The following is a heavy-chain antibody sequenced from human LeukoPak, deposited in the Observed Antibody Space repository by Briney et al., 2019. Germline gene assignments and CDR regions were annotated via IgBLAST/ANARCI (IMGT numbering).Heavy chain of an antibody. J-gene: IGHJ4*02. CDR2: IRYDGTIK. CDR3: AKGEGGALGIPHPYYFDY. D-gene: IGHD3-16*01. Sequence: GGSLRLSCAATGFTFSTYGMHWVRQTPGKGLEWVAFIRYDGTIKYYADSVKGRFTISRDNSKNTLYLQINSLTTEDTAVYYCAKGEGGALGIPHPYYFDYWGQGNVVTVSS. V-gene: IGHV3-30*02. CDR1: GFTFSTYG.